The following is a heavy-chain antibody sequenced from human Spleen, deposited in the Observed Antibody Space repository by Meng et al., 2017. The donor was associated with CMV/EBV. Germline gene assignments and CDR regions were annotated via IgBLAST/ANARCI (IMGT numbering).Heavy chain of an antibody. Sequence: ASVKVSCKASGYTFTGYYMHWVRQAPGQGLEWMGWINPNTNVTNYARKFQGRVTMTRVTSISTAYMEVSRLRSDDTAVYYCVRGGENYYYYDVDVWGQGTTVTVSS. CDR1: GYTFTGYY. V-gene: IGHV1-2*02. J-gene: IGHJ6*02. CDR2: INPNTNVT. CDR3: VRGGENYYYYDVDV.